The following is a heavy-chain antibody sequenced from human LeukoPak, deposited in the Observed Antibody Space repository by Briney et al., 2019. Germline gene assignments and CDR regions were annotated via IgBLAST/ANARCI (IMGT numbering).Heavy chain of an antibody. Sequence: GGSLRLSCATSGFTFSDYYMSWIRRAPGKGLEWVSYMSSSDSTIYYADSVKSRFTISRDNAKNSLHLQMNSLRAEDTAVYYCARDTGLAGPCDYWGQGTLVTVSS. CDR1: GFTFSDYY. CDR2: MSSSDSTI. CDR3: ARDTGLAGPCDY. V-gene: IGHV3-11*01. J-gene: IGHJ4*02.